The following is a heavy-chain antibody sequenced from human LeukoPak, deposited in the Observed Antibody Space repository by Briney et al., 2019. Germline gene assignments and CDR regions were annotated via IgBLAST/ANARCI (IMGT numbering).Heavy chain of an antibody. CDR1: GGSISSSSYY. CDR3: ARALFSAVAGPNLYFDL. CDR2: IYYSGST. Sequence: PSETLSLTCTVSGGSISSSSYYWGWIRQPPGKGLEWIGSIYYSGSTYYNPSLKSRVTISVDTSKNQFSLKLSSVTAADTAVYYCARALFSAVAGPNLYFDLWGRGTLVTVSS. D-gene: IGHD6-19*01. J-gene: IGHJ2*01. V-gene: IGHV4-39*01.